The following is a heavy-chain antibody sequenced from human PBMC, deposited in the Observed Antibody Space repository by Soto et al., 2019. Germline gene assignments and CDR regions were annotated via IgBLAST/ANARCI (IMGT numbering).Heavy chain of an antibody. V-gene: IGHV3-53*01. CDR1: GFTVSNNY. J-gene: IGHJ5*02. CDR3: AKAPYSSGWYASGFDP. CDR2: IYSSGST. Sequence: PGGSLRLSCAASGFTVSNNYMSWVRQAPGKGLEWVSIIYSSGSTYYADSVKGRFTISRDNSKNTLYLQMNSLRAEDTAVYYCAKAPYSSGWYASGFDPWGQGTLVTVSS. D-gene: IGHD6-19*01.